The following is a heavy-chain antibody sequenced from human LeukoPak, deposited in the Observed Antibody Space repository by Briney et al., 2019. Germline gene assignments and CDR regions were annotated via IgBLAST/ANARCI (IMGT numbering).Heavy chain of an antibody. V-gene: IGHV1-8*03. D-gene: IGHD3-3*01. Sequence: ASVKVSCKASGYTFTSYDINWVRQATGQGLEWMGWMNPNSGNTGYAQKFQGRVTITRNTSISTAYMELSSLRSEDTAVYYCARGRYDFWSGYSAYYYYYMDVWGKGTTVTVSS. J-gene: IGHJ6*03. CDR2: MNPNSGNT. CDR3: ARGRYDFWSGYSAYYYYYMDV. CDR1: GYTFTSYD.